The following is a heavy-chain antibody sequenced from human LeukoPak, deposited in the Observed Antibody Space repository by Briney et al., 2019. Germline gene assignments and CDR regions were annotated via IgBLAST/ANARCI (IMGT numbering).Heavy chain of an antibody. V-gene: IGHV1-2*04. CDR3: ARDLEDTAMVSY. J-gene: IGHJ4*02. D-gene: IGHD5-18*01. CDR1: GYTFTGYY. Sequence: ASVKVSCKASGYTFTGYYMHWVRQAPGQGLEWMGWINPNSGGTNYAQKFQGWVTMTRDTSISTAYMELSSLRSEDTAVYYCARDLEDTAMVSYWGQGTLVTVSS. CDR2: INPNSGGT.